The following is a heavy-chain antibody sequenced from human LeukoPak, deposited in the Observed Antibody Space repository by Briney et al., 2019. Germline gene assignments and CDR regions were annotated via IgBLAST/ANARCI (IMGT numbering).Heavy chain of an antibody. J-gene: IGHJ4*02. CDR1: GYSITNGYF. Sequence: SETLSLTCVVSGYSITNGYFWGWIRQPPGKGLEWIGRIYHSGSTDYNPSLESRVTISVDTSKNQFSLKLSSVTAADTAVYYSAKMGYNYGYDDWGQGSLVIVSS. CDR3: AKMGYNYGYDD. D-gene: IGHD5-18*01. V-gene: IGHV4-38-2*01. CDR2: IYHSGST.